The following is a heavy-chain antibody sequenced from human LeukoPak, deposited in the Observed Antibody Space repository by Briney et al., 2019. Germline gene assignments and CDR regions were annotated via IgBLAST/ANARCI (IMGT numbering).Heavy chain of an antibody. CDR2: INHSGST. CDR3: AGWTYCSGGSCYRDWFDP. J-gene: IGHJ5*02. D-gene: IGHD2-15*01. V-gene: IGHV4-34*01. CDR1: GGSFSGYY. Sequence: SETLSLTCAVYGGSFSGYYWSWIRQPPGKGLEWIGEINHSGSTNYNPSLKSRVTISVDTSKNQFSLKLSSVTAADTAVYYCAGWTYCSGGSCYRDWFDPWGQGTPVTVSS.